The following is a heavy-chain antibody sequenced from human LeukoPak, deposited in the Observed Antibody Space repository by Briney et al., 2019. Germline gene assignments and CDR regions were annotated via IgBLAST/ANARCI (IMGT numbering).Heavy chain of an antibody. D-gene: IGHD1-1*01. CDR2: ISYDGSNK. Sequence: GGSLRLSCAASGFTFSSYAMHWVRQAPGKGLEWVAVISYDGSNKYYADSVKGRFTISRDNSKNTLYLQMNSLRAEDTAVYYCAREAFWNDNPVEAFDIWGQGTMVTVSS. V-gene: IGHV3-30-3*01. CDR3: AREAFWNDNPVEAFDI. CDR1: GFTFSSYA. J-gene: IGHJ3*02.